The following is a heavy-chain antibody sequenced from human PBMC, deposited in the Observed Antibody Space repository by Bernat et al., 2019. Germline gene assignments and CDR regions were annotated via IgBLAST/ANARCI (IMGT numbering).Heavy chain of an antibody. Sequence: LVESGGGLVQPGGSLRLSCAASGLTFSTYWMSWVRQAPGKGLECVANIKYDGGEQYYVDSVKGRFTVSRDNAKNFLFLQMNSLRAEDTAVYYCVTANRFFEYWGQGTLVTVSS. D-gene: IGHD1-14*01. V-gene: IGHV3-7*03. CDR3: VTANRFFEY. J-gene: IGHJ4*02. CDR1: GLTFSTYW. CDR2: IKYDGGEQ.